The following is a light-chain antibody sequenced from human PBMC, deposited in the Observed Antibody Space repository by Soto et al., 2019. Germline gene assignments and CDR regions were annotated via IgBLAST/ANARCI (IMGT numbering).Light chain of an antibody. Sequence: QSALTQPASVSGSPGQSITISCTGTSNDVGDYNYVSWYQQHPGKAPKLIIYDVSHRPSGVSNRFSGSKSGNTASLTISGLQAEDECDYYCNSYTSRSTLVSGTGTKLTVL. J-gene: IGLJ1*01. CDR3: NSYTSRSTLV. V-gene: IGLV2-14*01. CDR1: SNDVGDYNY. CDR2: DVS.